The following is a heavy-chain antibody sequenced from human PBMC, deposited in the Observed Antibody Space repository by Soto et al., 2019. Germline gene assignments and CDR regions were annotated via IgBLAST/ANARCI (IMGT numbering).Heavy chain of an antibody. CDR1: GYTFTSYA. V-gene: IGHV1-3*05. J-gene: IGHJ4*02. D-gene: IGHD2-2*01. Sequence: QVQLVQSGAEEKKPGASVKVSCKASGYTFTSYAMHWVRQAPGQRLEWMGWINAGNGNTKYSQKFQGRVTITTDTSASTDYMGRSSLRSEDTAVYSCARGSGVVVTDWGQGTLVTVSS. CDR2: INAGNGNT. CDR3: ARGSGVVVTD.